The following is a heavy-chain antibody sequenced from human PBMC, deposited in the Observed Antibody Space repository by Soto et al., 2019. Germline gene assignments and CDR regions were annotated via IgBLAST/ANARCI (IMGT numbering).Heavy chain of an antibody. V-gene: IGHV3-11*03. D-gene: IGHD1-1*01. J-gene: IGHJ4*02. CDR2: ITSSSSYT. Sequence: PAGSPRLSCAASGVTFNDCFIGWTLQAPGKGLEWLSYITSSSSYTHYADSVKGRFTISRDNAKNSLYLQMNSLRAEDTAIYYCAGGQDNLAVNFDYWGQGTLVTVSS. CDR1: GVTFNDCF. CDR3: AGGQDNLAVNFDY.